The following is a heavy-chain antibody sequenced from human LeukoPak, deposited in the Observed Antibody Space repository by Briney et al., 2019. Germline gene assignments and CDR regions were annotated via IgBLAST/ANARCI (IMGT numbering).Heavy chain of an antibody. CDR1: GGSISSGDYY. Sequence: SQTLSLTCTVSGGSISSGDYYWSWIRQSPGKGLEWIAYMYYSGSTYYNPSLKSRVTMSADTAKNQLSLKLSSVTAADTAVYYCARPYYYDSRIDPWGQGILVTVSS. D-gene: IGHD3-22*01. V-gene: IGHV4-30-4*01. CDR2: MYYSGST. CDR3: ARPYYYDSRIDP. J-gene: IGHJ5*02.